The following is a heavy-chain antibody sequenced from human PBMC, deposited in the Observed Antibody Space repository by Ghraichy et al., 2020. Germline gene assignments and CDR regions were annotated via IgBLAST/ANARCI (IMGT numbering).Heavy chain of an antibody. V-gene: IGHV3-48*02. CDR1: GFTFSSYR. CDR2: ITGSSRTK. J-gene: IGHJ6*02. CDR3: ARVFTVVRFYYYDGMDV. D-gene: IGHD4-23*01. Sequence: GGSLRLSCVGSGFTFSSYRMNWVRQSPGKGLEWVSYITGSSRTKTYADSVKGRFTISRDNARNSLYLQMNSLSDEDTAVYFRARVFTVVRFYYYDGMDVWSQGTTVTVSS.